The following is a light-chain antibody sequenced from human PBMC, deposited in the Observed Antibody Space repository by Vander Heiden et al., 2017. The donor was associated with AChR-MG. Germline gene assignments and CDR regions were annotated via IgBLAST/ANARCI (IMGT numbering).Light chain of an antibody. Sequence: QSPLTQPASVSGSPGPSITSSCAGTSRGVGGYNYCSWYQQHPGKAPKLMIYDGSNRPSGVSNRFSGSKSGNTASLTISGLQAEDEADYYCSSYTSSSTLEVFGGGTKLTVL. J-gene: IGLJ2*01. V-gene: IGLV2-14*01. CDR2: DGS. CDR3: SSYTSSSTLEV. CDR1: SRGVGGYNY.